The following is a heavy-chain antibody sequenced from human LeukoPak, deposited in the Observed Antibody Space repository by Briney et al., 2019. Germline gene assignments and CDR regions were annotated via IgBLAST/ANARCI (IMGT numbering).Heavy chain of an antibody. CDR2: ISAYNGNT. CDR3: ARDLIAVRPGWFDP. D-gene: IGHD6-6*01. Sequence: ASVKVSCKASGYTFTTYGISLVRLAPGQGLEWMGWISAYNGNTNYAQQFQGRVTMTTDTSVSTAYMELRSLRSDDTAVYYCARDLIAVRPGWFDPWGQGSLVTVSS. J-gene: IGHJ5*02. V-gene: IGHV1-18*01. CDR1: GYTFTTYG.